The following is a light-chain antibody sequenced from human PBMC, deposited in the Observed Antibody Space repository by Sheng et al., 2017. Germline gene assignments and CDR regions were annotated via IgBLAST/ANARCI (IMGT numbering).Light chain of an antibody. CDR1: QDISNS. CDR2: DAS. CDR3: QQTQNLPPA. V-gene: IGKV1-33*01. Sequence: DIQMTQSPSSLSASVGDRVTITCQASQDISNSLNWYQQKPGKAPKLLIYDASNLQRGGPSRFSGGGSGTTFIFTISSLQPEDIGTHYCQQTQNLPPAFGGGTKVEI. J-gene: IGKJ4*01.